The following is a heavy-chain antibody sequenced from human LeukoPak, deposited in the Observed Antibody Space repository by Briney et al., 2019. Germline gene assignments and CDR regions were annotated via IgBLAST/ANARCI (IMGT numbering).Heavy chain of an antibody. V-gene: IGHV1-69*01. D-gene: IGHD3-22*01. CDR2: IIPIVGTT. Sequence: KISCKGSGYSFTSYWIGWVRQAPGQGLEWMGGIIPIVGTTNYAQMFQGRVTITADESTSTAYMELSSLRSEDTAVYYCARGGYYYDSSGYSHLPDYWGQGTLVTVSA. CDR3: ARGGYYYDSSGYSHLPDY. J-gene: IGHJ4*02. CDR1: GYSFTSYW.